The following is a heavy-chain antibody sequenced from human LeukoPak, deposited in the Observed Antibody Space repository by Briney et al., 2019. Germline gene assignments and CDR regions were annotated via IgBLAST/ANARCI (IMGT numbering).Heavy chain of an antibody. D-gene: IGHD2-2*01. Sequence: PSETLSLTCTVSGGSVSSGSYYWSWIRQPPGKGLEWIGYTYYSGSTNYNPSLKSRVTISVDTSKNQFSLKLSSVTAADTAVYYCARGPAGGYWGQGTLVTVSS. J-gene: IGHJ4*02. CDR1: GGSVSSGSYY. V-gene: IGHV4-61*01. CDR2: TYYSGST. CDR3: ARGPAGGY.